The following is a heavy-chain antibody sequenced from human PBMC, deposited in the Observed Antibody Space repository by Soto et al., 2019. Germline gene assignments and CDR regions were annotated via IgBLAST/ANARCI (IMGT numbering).Heavy chain of an antibody. CDR3: AKAGGAAGTVDYFDY. J-gene: IGHJ4*02. V-gene: IGHV3-23*01. CDR1: GFTFNNYA. D-gene: IGHD6-13*01. Sequence: GGSLRLSCAASGFTFNNYAINWVRQSPGKGLEWVSVISGSAGSTYYADSVKGRFTITRDNSKNTLYLQMSSLRAEDTAVYYCAKAGGAAGTVDYFDYWGQGTLVTVSS. CDR2: ISGSAGST.